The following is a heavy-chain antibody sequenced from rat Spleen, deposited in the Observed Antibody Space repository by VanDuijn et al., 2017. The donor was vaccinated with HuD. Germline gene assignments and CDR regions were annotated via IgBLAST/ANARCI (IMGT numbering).Heavy chain of an antibody. CDR3: ARPSYGYPFAY. J-gene: IGHJ3*01. CDR1: GFTFSDYN. V-gene: IGHV5-7*01. D-gene: IGHD1-7*01. Sequence: EVKLVESGGGLVQPGRSLKLSCAASGFTFSDYNMAWVRQAPKKGLEWVATITYDGVSTYYRDSVKGRFTISRANGKSTLYLQMDSLRSEDTATYYCARPSYGYPFAYWGQGTLGAVSS. CDR2: ITYDGVST.